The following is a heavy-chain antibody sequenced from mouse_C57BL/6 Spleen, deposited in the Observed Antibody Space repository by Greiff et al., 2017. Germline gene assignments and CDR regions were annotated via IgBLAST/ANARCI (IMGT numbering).Heavy chain of an antibody. CDR2: IHPNSGST. D-gene: IGHD2-3*01. CDR3: ARMRDVYFPSFAY. Sequence: QVQLQQPGAELVKPGASVKLSCKASGYTFTSYWMHWVKQRPGQGLEWIGMIHPNSGSTNYNEKFKSKATLTVDKSSSPAYMQLSSLTSEDSAVYYCARMRDVYFPSFAYWGQGTLVTVSA. J-gene: IGHJ3*01. CDR1: GYTFTSYW. V-gene: IGHV1-64*01.